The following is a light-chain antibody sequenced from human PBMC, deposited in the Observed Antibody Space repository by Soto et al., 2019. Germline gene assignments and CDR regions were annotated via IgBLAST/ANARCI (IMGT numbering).Light chain of an antibody. J-gene: IGLJ1*01. Sequence: QSVLTQPRSVSGSPGQSVTISCTGTSSDVGDYNYVSWYQQHPGKAPKLMIYDVSKRPSGVPDRFSGSKSGNTASLTISGLQAEDEADYYCCSYAGSYTANYVFGTGTKVTVL. CDR2: DVS. V-gene: IGLV2-11*01. CDR1: SSDVGDYNY. CDR3: CSYAGSYTANYV.